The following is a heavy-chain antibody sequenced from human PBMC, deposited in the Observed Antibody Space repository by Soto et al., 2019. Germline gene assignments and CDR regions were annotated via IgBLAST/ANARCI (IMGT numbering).Heavy chain of an antibody. CDR3: AREGYSSSWYRAPDGMDV. CDR1: GGSISSYY. V-gene: IGHV4-59*01. D-gene: IGHD6-13*01. J-gene: IGHJ6*02. Sequence: SETLSLTCTVSGGSISSYYWSWIRQPPGKGLEWIGYIYYSGSTNYNPSLKSRVTISVDTSKNHFSLKLSSVTAADTAVYYCAREGYSSSWYRAPDGMDVWGQGTTVTVSS. CDR2: IYYSGST.